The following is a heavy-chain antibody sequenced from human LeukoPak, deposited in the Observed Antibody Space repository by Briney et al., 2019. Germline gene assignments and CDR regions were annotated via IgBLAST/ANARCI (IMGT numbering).Heavy chain of an antibody. D-gene: IGHD1-1*01. CDR2: ISRTNEI. V-gene: IGHV3-21*05. CDR3: ARDDNWAFDY. J-gene: IGHJ4*02. CDR1: GFTFSRYA. Sequence: GGSLRLSCTASGFTFSRYALNWVRQAPGKGLEWVSYISRTNEIHDADSVKGRFTISRDDAKNSLYLQMNSPRVDDTAVYYCARDDNWAFDYWGQGTLVTVSS.